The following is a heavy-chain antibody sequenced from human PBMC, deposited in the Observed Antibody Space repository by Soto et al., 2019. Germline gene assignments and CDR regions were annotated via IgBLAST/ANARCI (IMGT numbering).Heavy chain of an antibody. V-gene: IGHV3-13*01. CDR3: ASVDVLTGQSF. CDR1: GFTFSNYD. J-gene: IGHJ3*01. D-gene: IGHD3-9*01. Sequence: GGSLRLSCAASGFTFSNYDMHWFRQPTGKGLEWVSGIGSAGDTYYQGSVKGRFTISRENAKNSLFLQMNNLRAGDTAVYYCASVDVLTGQSFWGQGTMVTVSS. CDR2: IGSAGDT.